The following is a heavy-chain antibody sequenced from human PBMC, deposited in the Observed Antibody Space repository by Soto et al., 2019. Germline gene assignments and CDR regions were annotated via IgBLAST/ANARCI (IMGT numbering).Heavy chain of an antibody. CDR2: ISAYNGNT. Sequence: QVQLVQSGAEVKKPGASVKVSCKASGYTFTNFGISWVRQAPGQGLEWMGWISAYNGNTNYAQKFQGRVTMTTDSTMSTAYMEVRRLRFDDTVVYYCARGGAPIDSWGQGTLVTVSS. V-gene: IGHV1-18*01. J-gene: IGHJ4*02. CDR3: ARGGAPIDS. D-gene: IGHD3-16*01. CDR1: GYTFTNFG.